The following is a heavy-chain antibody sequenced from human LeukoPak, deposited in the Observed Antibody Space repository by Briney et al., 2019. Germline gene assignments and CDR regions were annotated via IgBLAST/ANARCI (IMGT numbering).Heavy chain of an antibody. D-gene: IGHD6-13*01. CDR2: MNPNSGNT. CDR3: AREVRGSSWSTNWFDP. CDR1: GYTFTSYD. J-gene: IGHJ5*02. V-gene: IGHV1-8*01. Sequence: ASVKVSCKASGYTFTSYDINWVRQATGQGLEWMGWMNPNSGNTGYAQKFQGRVTMTRDTSISTAYMELSRLRSDDTAVYYCAREVRGSSWSTNWFDPWGQGTLVTVSS.